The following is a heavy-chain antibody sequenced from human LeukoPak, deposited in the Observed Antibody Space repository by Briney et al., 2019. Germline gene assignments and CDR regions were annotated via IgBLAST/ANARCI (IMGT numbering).Heavy chain of an antibody. Sequence: NPSETLSLTCTVSGGSISSSSYYWGWIRQPPGKGLEWIGSIYYSGSTYYNPSLKSRVTISVDTSKKQFSLKLSSVTAADTAVYYCARETSQKGAHYMDVWGKGTTVTISS. CDR3: ARETSQKGAHYMDV. CDR1: GGSISSSSYY. CDR2: IYYSGST. V-gene: IGHV4-39*07. D-gene: IGHD3-16*01. J-gene: IGHJ6*03.